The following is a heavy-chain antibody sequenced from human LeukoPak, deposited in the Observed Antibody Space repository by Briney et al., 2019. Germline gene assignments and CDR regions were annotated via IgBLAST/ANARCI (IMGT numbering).Heavy chain of an antibody. Sequence: PGGSLRLSCAASGFTFSNYAMHWVRQAPGKGLEWVAVISYDGSNKYYADSVKGRFTISRDNSKNTLYLQMNSLRAEDTAVYYCARGNCTNGVCYSPDWGQGTLVTVSS. J-gene: IGHJ4*02. D-gene: IGHD2-8*01. CDR3: ARGNCTNGVCYSPD. CDR1: GFTFSNYA. CDR2: ISYDGSNK. V-gene: IGHV3-30*04.